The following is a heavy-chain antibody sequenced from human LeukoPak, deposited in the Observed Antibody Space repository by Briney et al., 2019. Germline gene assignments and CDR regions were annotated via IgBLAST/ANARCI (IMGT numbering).Heavy chain of an antibody. CDR1: GDSINSLDL. V-gene: IGHV4-4*02. CDR2: MYLSGTT. CDR3: AGLVGRYSSGLYYYYFDY. Sequence: SETLSLTCTVSGDSINSLDLWSWVRQPPGKGLEWIGEMYLSGTTHSNPSVKSRVTISIDKSKNQFFLNLSSVTAADTAVYYCAGLVGRYSSGLYYYYFDYWGQRTLVTVSS. J-gene: IGHJ4*02. D-gene: IGHD3-22*01.